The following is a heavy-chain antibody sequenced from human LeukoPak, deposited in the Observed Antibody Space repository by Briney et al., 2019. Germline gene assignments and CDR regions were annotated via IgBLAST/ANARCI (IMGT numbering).Heavy chain of an antibody. CDR1: GGIFSEYW. D-gene: IGHD2-15*01. CDR3: ARGRGVVVRDWFDY. Sequence: PSETLSLTCAVSGGIFSEYWWTWIRQRPGKGLEWIGEINPGGTTKYHPSLKSRVTISVDTSKNQVSLELNSATASDTAVYYCARGRGVVVRDWFDYWGQGALVTVSS. CDR2: INPGGTT. J-gene: IGHJ5*01. V-gene: IGHV4-34*01.